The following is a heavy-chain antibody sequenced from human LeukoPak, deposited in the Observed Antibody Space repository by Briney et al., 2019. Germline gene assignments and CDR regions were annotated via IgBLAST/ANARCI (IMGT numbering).Heavy chain of an antibody. CDR3: ARIPMVRGVIISRWFDP. CDR1: GYTFTSYG. CDR2: ISAYNGNT. Sequence: ASVKVSCKASGYTFTSYGISWVRQAPGQGLEGMGWISAYNGNTNYAQKLQGRVTMTTDTSTSTAYMELRSLRSDDTAVYYCARIPMVRGVIISRWFDPWGQGTLVTVSS. J-gene: IGHJ5*02. D-gene: IGHD3-10*01. V-gene: IGHV1-18*01.